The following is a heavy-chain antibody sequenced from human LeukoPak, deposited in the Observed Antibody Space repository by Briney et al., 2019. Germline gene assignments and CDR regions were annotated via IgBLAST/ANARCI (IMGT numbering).Heavy chain of an antibody. D-gene: IGHD3-3*01. V-gene: IGHV1-69*02. Sequence: SVKVSCKASGYTFTGYYMHWVRQAPGQGLEWMGRIIPILGIANYAQKFQGRVTITADKSTSTAYMELSSLRSEDTAVYYCASGRRITIFGVVNTNNWFDPWGQGTLVTVSS. CDR1: GYTFTGYY. CDR3: ASGRRITIFGVVNTNNWFDP. CDR2: IIPILGIA. J-gene: IGHJ5*02.